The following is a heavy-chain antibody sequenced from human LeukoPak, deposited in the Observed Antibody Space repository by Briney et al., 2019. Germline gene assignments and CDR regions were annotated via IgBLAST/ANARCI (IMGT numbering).Heavy chain of an antibody. J-gene: IGHJ3*02. CDR3: ARDRGGYDSGDAFDI. D-gene: IGHD5-12*01. V-gene: IGHV3-21*01. CDR1: GFTFSSYS. Sequence: GGSLRLSCAASGFTFSSYSMNWVRQAPGKGLEWVSPISSSSSYIYYADSVKGRFTISRDNAKNSLYLQMNSLRAEDTAVYYCARDRGGYDSGDAFDIWGQGTMVTVSS. CDR2: ISSSSSYI.